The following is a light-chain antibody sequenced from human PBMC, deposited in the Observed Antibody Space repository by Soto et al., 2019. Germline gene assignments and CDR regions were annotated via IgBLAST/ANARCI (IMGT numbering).Light chain of an antibody. V-gene: IGKV3-15*01. Sequence: EVVMTQIPATLSVSPGERATLSCRASQSVSTNLAWYQQKPGQAPWLLIYGASTRATGIPARFSGSGSGTEFTLTISSLQSEDFAVYYCQHYNNWPPWTFGQGTKVEIK. CDR2: GAS. CDR1: QSVSTN. J-gene: IGKJ1*01. CDR3: QHYNNWPPWT.